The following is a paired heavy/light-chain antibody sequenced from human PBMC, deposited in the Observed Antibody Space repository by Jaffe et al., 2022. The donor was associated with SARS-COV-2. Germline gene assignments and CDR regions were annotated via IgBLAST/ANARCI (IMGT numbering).Light chain of an antibody. CDR1: QNIGGDY. CDR2: GAS. J-gene: IGKJ2*02. Sequence: EIVLTQSPGTLALSPGERVTLSCRASQNIGGDYLAWYQQKAGQAPRLLIYGASSRATGIPGRFSGSGSGTDFTLTISRLEPEDFAVYYCQQYGGSTGTFGQGTKLEI. CDR3: QQYGGSTGT. V-gene: IGKV3-20*01.
Heavy chain of an antibody. D-gene: IGHD3-10*01. CDR1: GGTLSTQF. CDR2: IIPASGTR. J-gene: IGHJ1*01. V-gene: IGHV1-69*01. CDR3: AGSGSFYKGGY. Sequence: VQLVQSGAEVRRPGSSVKVSCKASGGTLSTQFITWVRQAPGQGLEWMGGIIPASGTRDYAQNFRGRLTITADESTRTAYMELRSLTSDDTAVYYCAGSGSFYKGGYWGQGTLVTVSS.